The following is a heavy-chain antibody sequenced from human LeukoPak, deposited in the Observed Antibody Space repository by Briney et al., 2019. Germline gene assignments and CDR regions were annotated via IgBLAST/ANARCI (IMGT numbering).Heavy chain of an antibody. J-gene: IGHJ6*02. CDR3: ARDPHPYYYDSSGYYYGYGMDV. CDR1: GFTFSSYG. CDR2: ISYDGSNK. Sequence: PGGSLRLSCAASGFTFSSYGMHWVRQAPGKGLEWVAVISYDGSNKYYADSVKGRFTISRDNSKNTLYLQMNSLRAEDTAVYYCARDPHPYYYDSSGYYYGYGMDVWGQGTTVTVSS. V-gene: IGHV3-30*03. D-gene: IGHD3-22*01.